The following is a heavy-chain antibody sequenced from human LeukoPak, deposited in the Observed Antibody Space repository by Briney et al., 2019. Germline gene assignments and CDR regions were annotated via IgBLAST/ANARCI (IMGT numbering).Heavy chain of an antibody. CDR2: ISWNSGSI. J-gene: IGHJ6*03. CDR3: AEDTGEYYYYYYMDV. CDR1: GFTFDDYA. V-gene: IGHV3-9*01. Sequence: GGSLRLSCAASGFTFDDYAMHWVRHAPGKGLEWVSGISWNSGSIGYADSVKGRFTISRDNAKNSLYLQMNSLRAEDTALYYCAEDTGEYYYYYYMDVWGKGTTVTVSS.